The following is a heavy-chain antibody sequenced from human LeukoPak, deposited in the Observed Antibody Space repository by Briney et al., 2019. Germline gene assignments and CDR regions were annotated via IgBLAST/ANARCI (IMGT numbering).Heavy chain of an antibody. CDR1: GGSVSSYY. CDR3: ARHGTISSESYFDY. Sequence: PSETLSLTCSVSGGSVSSYYWSWIRQSPGKGLEWIGYIHNSGRTNYNPSLKSRVTGFVDTSKNQVPLRLSSVTAADTAVYYCARHGTISSESYFDYWGQGALVTVSS. V-gene: IGHV4-59*08. D-gene: IGHD1-14*01. CDR2: IHNSGRT. J-gene: IGHJ4*02.